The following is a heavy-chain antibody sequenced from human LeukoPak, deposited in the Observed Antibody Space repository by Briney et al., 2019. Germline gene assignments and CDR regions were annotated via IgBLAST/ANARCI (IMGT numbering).Heavy chain of an antibody. CDR2: ICCDGTKK. J-gene: IGHJ4*02. V-gene: IGHV3-33*01. CDR1: GFTFSSYG. D-gene: IGHD3-22*01. CDR3: ARANYDDSSGYQSHFYFDY. Sequence: GGSLRLSCAASGFTFSSYGRHWVRQAPGKGLEWVALICCDGTKKYYADSVKGRVTVSRDNSKNTLFLQMSSVRDEDKAVYYCARANYDDSSGYQSHFYFDYWGQGTLVTVST.